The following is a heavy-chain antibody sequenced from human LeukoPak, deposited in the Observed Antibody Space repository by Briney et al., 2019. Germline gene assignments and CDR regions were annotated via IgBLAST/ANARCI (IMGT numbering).Heavy chain of an antibody. J-gene: IGHJ4*02. Sequence: PGRSLRLSCAASGFTFNNHGMHWVRQAPGKGLEWLAIIWYDGSNQYYADSVKGRFTISRDNSKNTLYLQMNSLRAEDTAVYYCARDFLHSSGYYYEGGFDYWGQGTLVTVSS. D-gene: IGHD3-22*01. CDR3: ARDFLHSSGYYYEGGFDY. CDR2: IWYDGSNQ. V-gene: IGHV3-33*01. CDR1: GFTFNNHG.